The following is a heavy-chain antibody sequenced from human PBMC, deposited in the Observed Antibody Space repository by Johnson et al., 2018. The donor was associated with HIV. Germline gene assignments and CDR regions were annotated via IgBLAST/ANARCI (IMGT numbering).Heavy chain of an antibody. CDR1: GFTFDDYT. CDR2: ISWDGGST. J-gene: IGHJ3*02. D-gene: IGHD2-21*01. Sequence: VQLVESGGVVVQPGGSLRLSCAASGFTFDDYTMHWVRQAPGKGLEWVSLISWDGGSTYYADSVKGRFTISRDNSKNSLYLQMNSLRTEDTAVYYCAKDKGVVILRGDAFDIWGQGTMVTVSS. V-gene: IGHV3-43*01. CDR3: AKDKGVVILRGDAFDI.